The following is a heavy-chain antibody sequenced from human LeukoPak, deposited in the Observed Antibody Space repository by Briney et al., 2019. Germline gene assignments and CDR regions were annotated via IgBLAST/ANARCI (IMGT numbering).Heavy chain of an antibody. CDR3: ARWELLYVVY. Sequence: GGSLRLSCAASGFTFSDYYMSWIRQAPGKGLEWVSYISSSGGSTYYADSVKGRFTISRDNSKNTLYLQMNSLRAEDTAVYYCARWELLYVVYWGQGTLVTVSS. D-gene: IGHD1-26*01. J-gene: IGHJ4*02. CDR1: GFTFSDYY. V-gene: IGHV3-11*01. CDR2: ISSSGGST.